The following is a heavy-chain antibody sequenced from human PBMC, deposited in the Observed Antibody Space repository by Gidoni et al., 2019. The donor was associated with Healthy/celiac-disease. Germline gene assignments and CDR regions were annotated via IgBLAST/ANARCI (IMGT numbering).Heavy chain of an antibody. CDR3: ARHARVTYYDFWSGYFNWFDP. V-gene: IGHV4-39*01. CDR1: GGSISSSSYY. J-gene: IGHJ5*02. CDR2: IYYSGST. Sequence: QLQLQVSGPGLVKPSETLSLPCTVSGGSISSSSYYWGWIRPPPGKGLECIGSIYYSGSTYYNPSLKSRVTISVDTSKNQFSLKLSSVTAADTAVYYCARHARVTYYDFWSGYFNWFDPWGQGTLVTVSS. D-gene: IGHD3-3*01.